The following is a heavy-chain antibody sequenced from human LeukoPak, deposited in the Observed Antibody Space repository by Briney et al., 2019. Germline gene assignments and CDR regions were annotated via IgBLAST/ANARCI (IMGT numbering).Heavy chain of an antibody. J-gene: IGHJ4*02. CDR1: GDTFTSYD. CDR3: ARWIPAGERGYYFDD. CDR2: MNPKSSNA. D-gene: IGHD6-13*01. V-gene: IGHV1-8*01. Sequence: GASVKVSCKASGDTFTSYDFNWVRQASGQGLEWMGWMNPKSSNAGYAQKFQGRVTMTRNSSINTAYMELSSLRSEDTAVYYCARWIPAGERGYYFDDWGQGTLVTVSS.